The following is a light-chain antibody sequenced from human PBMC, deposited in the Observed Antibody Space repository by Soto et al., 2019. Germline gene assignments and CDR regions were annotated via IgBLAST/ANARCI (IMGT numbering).Light chain of an antibody. V-gene: IGKV3-20*01. Sequence: EIVLTQSPGTLSLSPGERATLSCRASQSVGTNYLAWFQQKPGQAPRLLIYATSTRATGIPDRFSGSGSGTDFTLTITRLEPEDFAVYYCQQYGNSPQTFGQGTKLEIK. J-gene: IGKJ2*01. CDR3: QQYGNSPQT. CDR1: QSVGTNY. CDR2: ATS.